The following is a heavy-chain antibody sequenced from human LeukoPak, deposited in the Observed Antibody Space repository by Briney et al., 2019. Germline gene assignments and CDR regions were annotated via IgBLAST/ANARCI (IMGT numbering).Heavy chain of an antibody. CDR1: GGSIGSGDYY. Sequence: SETLSLTCTVSGGSIGSGDYYWSWIRQPPGKGLEWIGYIYYSGSTYYNPSLKSRVTISVDASKNQFSLKLSSVTAADTAVYYCARDLATALMGVWGKGTTVTVSS. V-gene: IGHV4-30-4*08. J-gene: IGHJ6*04. D-gene: IGHD5-12*01. CDR3: ARDLATALMGV. CDR2: IYYSGST.